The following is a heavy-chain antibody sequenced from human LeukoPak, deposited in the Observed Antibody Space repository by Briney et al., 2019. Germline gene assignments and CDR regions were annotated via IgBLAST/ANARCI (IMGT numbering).Heavy chain of an antibody. J-gene: IGHJ3*02. D-gene: IGHD6-6*01. CDR2: IRYDGSNK. Sequence: AGGSLRLSCAASGFIFSSYGMHWVRQAPGKGLEWVAFIRYDGSNKYYADSVKGRFTISRDNSKNTLYLQMNSLRAEDTAVYYCAKGSIAATDAFDIWGQGTMVTVSS. V-gene: IGHV3-30*02. CDR3: AKGSIAATDAFDI. CDR1: GFIFSSYG.